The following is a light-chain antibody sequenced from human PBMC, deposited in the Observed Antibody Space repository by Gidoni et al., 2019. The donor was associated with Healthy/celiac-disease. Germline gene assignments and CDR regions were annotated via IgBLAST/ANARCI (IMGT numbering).Light chain of an antibody. CDR2: RNN. J-gene: IGLJ2*01. Sequence: QSVLTQPPSASGTPGQGVTISCSGSSSNIGSNSVYCYQHLPGTAPKPLIYRNNQRPSGVPDRFSDSKSGTSVSLAISGLRSEDEADYYCATWDDSLSGVIFGGGTRLTVL. CDR1: SSNIGSNS. CDR3: ATWDDSLSGVI. V-gene: IGLV1-47*01.